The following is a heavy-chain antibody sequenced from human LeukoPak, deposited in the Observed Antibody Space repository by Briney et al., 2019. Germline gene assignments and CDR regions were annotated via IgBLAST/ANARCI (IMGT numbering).Heavy chain of an antibody. CDR1: GYNFATYW. Sequence: GESLKISCQGSGYNFATYWIGWVRQMPGKGLEWMGFIYPGDSDTIYSPSFQGQVTISADKSISTAYMQWSSLKASDTATYYCARTGRSGDPLDYWGQGTLVTVSS. J-gene: IGHJ4*02. D-gene: IGHD1-26*01. V-gene: IGHV5-51*01. CDR2: IYPGDSDT. CDR3: ARTGRSGDPLDY.